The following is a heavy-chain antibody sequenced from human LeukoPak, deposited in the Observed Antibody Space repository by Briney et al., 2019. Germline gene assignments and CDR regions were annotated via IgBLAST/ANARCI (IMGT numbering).Heavy chain of an antibody. CDR3: ARFKQLGRSFDS. CDR2: IYYSGTT. D-gene: IGHD1-1*01. CDR1: GGSICKTSYY. V-gene: IGHV4-39*07. J-gene: IGHJ4*02. Sequence: SETLSLTCTVSGGSICKTSYYWGWIRQPPGKGLEWIGNIYYSGTTYYNPSLKSRVTISVDTSKNQFSLTLNSVTAADTAVYFCARFKQLGRSFDSWGLGSLVTVSS.